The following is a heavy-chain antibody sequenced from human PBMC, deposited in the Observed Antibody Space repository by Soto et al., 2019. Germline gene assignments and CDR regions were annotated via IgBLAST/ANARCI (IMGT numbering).Heavy chain of an antibody. D-gene: IGHD2-21*01. V-gene: IGHV1-69*06. CDR1: GGTFNNYL. J-gene: IGHJ4*01. Sequence: SVNVSFKAAGGTFNNYLINWVRQAPGQWLEWMAGIVPIFGKPNYAQKFQGRVTITADKSTSTAYMELNSLRSEDTAVYYCAGHCDGTKCIAQFDSW. CDR2: IVPIFGKP. CDR3: AGHCDGTKCIAQFDS.